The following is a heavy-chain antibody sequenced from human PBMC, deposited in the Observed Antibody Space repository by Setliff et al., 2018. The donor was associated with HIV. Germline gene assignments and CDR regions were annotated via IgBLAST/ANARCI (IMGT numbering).Heavy chain of an antibody. Sequence: GGSLRLSCTASEFTFSNAWMSWVRQAPGKGLEWVGRIKSNNDGGTTDYAAAVKGRFIILRDDSKNTLYLQMNSLKIEDTAVYYCTTDPTVYYYLDAWGKGTTVTVSS. D-gene: IGHD4-17*01. J-gene: IGHJ6*03. V-gene: IGHV3-15*01. CDR3: TTDPTVYYYLDA. CDR2: IKSNNDGGTT. CDR1: EFTFSNAW.